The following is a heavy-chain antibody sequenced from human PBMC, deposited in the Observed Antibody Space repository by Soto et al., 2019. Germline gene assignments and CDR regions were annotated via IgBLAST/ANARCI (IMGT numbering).Heavy chain of an antibody. J-gene: IGHJ5*02. CDR1: GFTFSGSA. D-gene: IGHD5-18*01. Sequence: GGSLRLSCAASGFTFSGSAMHWVRQASGKGLEWVGRIRSKANSYATAYAASVKGRFTISRDDSKNTAYLQMNSLKTEDTAVYYCTRQDTAMVRAPRSFDPWGQGTLVTVSS. CDR2: IRSKANSYAT. V-gene: IGHV3-73*01. CDR3: TRQDTAMVRAPRSFDP.